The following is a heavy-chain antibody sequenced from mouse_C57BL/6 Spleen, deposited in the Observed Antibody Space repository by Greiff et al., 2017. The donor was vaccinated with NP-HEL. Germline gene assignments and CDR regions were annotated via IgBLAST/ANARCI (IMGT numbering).Heavy chain of an antibody. CDR2: IRNKANGYTT. Sequence: VQLKESGGGLVQPGGSLSLSCAASGFTFTAYYMSWVRQPPGKALEWLGFIRNKANGYTTEYSASVKGRFTISRDNSQSILYLQMNALRAEDSATDYCARYDYDVAYWGQGTLVTVAA. J-gene: IGHJ3*01. CDR1: GFTFTAYY. D-gene: IGHD2-4*01. CDR3: ARYDYDVAY. V-gene: IGHV7-3*01.